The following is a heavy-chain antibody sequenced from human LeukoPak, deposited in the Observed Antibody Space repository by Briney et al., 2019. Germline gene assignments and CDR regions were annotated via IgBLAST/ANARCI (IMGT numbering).Heavy chain of an antibody. J-gene: IGHJ3*02. D-gene: IGHD3-22*01. CDR3: ARDLDYHDSSGYGSHAFDI. CDR1: GYTFTAYY. CDR2: INPNSGGT. Sequence: ASVKVSCKASGYTFTAYYMHWVRQAPGQGLEWMGWINPNSGGTNYAQKFQGRVTMTRDTSISTAYMELSRLRSDDTAVYYCARDLDYHDSSGYGSHAFDIWGQGTMVTVSS. V-gene: IGHV1-2*02.